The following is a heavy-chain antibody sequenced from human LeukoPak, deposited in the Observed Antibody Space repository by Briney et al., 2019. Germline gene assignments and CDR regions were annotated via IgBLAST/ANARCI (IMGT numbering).Heavy chain of an antibody. J-gene: IGHJ4*02. V-gene: IGHV4-30-2*01. CDR1: GGSISSGGYS. CDR3: ARARSDYGDPGDYFDY. D-gene: IGHD4-17*01. Sequence: SETLSLTCAVSGGSISSGGYSWSWIRQPPGKGLEWIGYIYHSGSTYYNPSLKSRVTISVDRSKNQFSLKLSSVTAADTAVYYCARARSDYGDPGDYFDYWGQGTLVTVSS. CDR2: IYHSGST.